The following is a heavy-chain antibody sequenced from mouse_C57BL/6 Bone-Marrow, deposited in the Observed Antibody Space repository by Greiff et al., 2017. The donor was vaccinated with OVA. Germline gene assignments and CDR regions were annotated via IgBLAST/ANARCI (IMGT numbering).Heavy chain of an antibody. CDR1: GFTFSDYG. J-gene: IGHJ3*01. V-gene: IGHV5-17*01. CDR3: ARGRLLARFAY. D-gene: IGHD2-3*01. CDR2: ISSGSSTI. Sequence: EVQGVESGGGLVKPGGSLKLSCAASGFTFSDYGMHWVRQAPEKGLEWVAYISSGSSTIYYADTVKGRFTISRDHAKNTLFLQMTSLRSEDTAMYYCARGRLLARFAYWGQGTLVTVSA.